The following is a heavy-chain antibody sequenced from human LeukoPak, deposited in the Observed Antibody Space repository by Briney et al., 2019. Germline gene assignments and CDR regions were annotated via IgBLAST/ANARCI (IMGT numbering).Heavy chain of an antibody. D-gene: IGHD3-10*01. CDR1: GFTFSSYT. CDR3: AKKAVITTPKYYFDS. CDR2: LSGSGGST. V-gene: IGHV3-23*01. J-gene: IGHJ4*02. Sequence: GGSLRLSCAASGFTFSSYTMSWVRQAPGKGLEWVSGLSGSGGSTFYADSVKGRFTISRDNSKNTLYLQMNSLRAEDTAVYYCAKKAVITTPKYYFDSWGQGTLVTASS.